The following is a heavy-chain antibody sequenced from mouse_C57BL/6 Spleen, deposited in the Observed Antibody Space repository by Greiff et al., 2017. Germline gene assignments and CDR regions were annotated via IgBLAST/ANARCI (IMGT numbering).Heavy chain of an antibody. J-gene: IGHJ4*01. Sequence: QVQLQQPGAELVKPGASVKLSCKASGYTFTSYWMHWVKQRPGQGLEWIGMIHPNSGSTNYNEKFKSKATLTVDKSSSTAYMQLSSLTSEDSAVXYCSRGELYYGSSLYYYAMDYWGQGTSVTVSS. D-gene: IGHD1-1*01. CDR2: IHPNSGST. V-gene: IGHV1-64*01. CDR3: SRGELYYGSSLYYYAMDY. CDR1: GYTFTSYW.